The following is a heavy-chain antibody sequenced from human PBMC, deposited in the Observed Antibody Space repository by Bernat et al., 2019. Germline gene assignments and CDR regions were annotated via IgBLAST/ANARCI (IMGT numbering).Heavy chain of an antibody. D-gene: IGHD3/OR15-3a*01. Sequence: VQLVESGGGVVQPGRSLRLSCAASGFTFSNAWMNWVRQAPGKGLEWVGRIKSKTDGGTTDYAAPVKGRFTISRDDSKNTLYLQMNSLKTEDTAVYYCTTEATELSFLDISGGMDVWGQGTTVTVSS. CDR3: TTEATELSFLDISGGMDV. V-gene: IGHV3-15*07. J-gene: IGHJ6*02. CDR2: IKSKTDGGTT. CDR1: GFTFSNAW.